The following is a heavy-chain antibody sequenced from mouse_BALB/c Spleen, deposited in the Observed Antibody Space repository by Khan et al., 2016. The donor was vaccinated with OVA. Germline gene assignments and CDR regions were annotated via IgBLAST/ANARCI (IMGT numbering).Heavy chain of an antibody. J-gene: IGHJ1*01. CDR1: GFTFSSFG. CDR3: ARSLITTWYFDV. Sequence: EVELVESGGGLVQPGGSRKLSCAASGFTFSSFGMHWVRQAPEKGLEWVAYISSSSATIYYADTVKGRFNISRDNPKNTLFLQMTSLRSEDTAIYYCARSLITTWYFDVWGAGTTVTVSS. CDR2: ISSSSATI. V-gene: IGHV5-17*02. D-gene: IGHD2-4*01.